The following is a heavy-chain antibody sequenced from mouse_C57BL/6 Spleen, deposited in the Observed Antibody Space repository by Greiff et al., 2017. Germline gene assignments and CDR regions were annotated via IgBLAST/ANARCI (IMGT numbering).Heavy chain of an antibody. D-gene: IGHD2-14*01. J-gene: IGHJ4*01. CDR3: SRSSCYTYYYAMDY. V-gene: IGHV7-3*01. CDR2: IRNKANGYTT. Sequence: EVQGVESGGGLVQPGGSLSLSCAASGFTFTDYYMSWVRQPPGKALEWLGFIRNKANGYTTEYSASVKGRFTISRDNYQSILYLQMNALRADDSATFYCSRSSCYTYYYAMDYWGQGTSVTVSS. CDR1: GFTFTDYY.